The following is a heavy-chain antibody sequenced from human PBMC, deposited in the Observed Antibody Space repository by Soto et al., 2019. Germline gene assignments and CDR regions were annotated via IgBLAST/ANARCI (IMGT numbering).Heavy chain of an antibody. V-gene: IGHV3-23*01. J-gene: IGHJ4*02. Sequence: GGSLRLSCAASGFTFSTYAMSWVRQAPGKGLEWVSAISGSGSNTYYADSVKGRFTISRDDSKSTLYLQMNSLRAEDTAVYYCARDPSHSYYTLFYYFDYWGQGTLVTVS. D-gene: IGHD1-26*01. CDR1: GFTFSTYA. CDR3: ARDPSHSYYTLFYYFDY. CDR2: ISGSGSNT.